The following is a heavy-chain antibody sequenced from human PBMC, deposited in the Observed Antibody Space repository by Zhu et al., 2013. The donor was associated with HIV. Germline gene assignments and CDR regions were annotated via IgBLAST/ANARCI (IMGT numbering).Heavy chain of an antibody. V-gene: IGHV3-30-3*01. CDR2: ISYDGSNK. CDR1: GFTLIGHA. D-gene: IGHD2-21*01. J-gene: IGHJ4*02. CDR3: ARDFLHMMQIDY. Sequence: VQLVESGGGLVQPGRSLRLSCAASGFTLIGHAMHWVRQAPGKGLEWVAVISYDGSNKYYTDSVKGRFTISRDNSKNTLFLQMNSLRAEDTAVYYCARDFLHMMQIDYWGQGTLVTVSS.